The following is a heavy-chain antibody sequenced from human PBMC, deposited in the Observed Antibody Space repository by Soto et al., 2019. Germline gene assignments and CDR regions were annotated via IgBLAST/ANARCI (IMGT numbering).Heavy chain of an antibody. V-gene: IGHV1-69*06. J-gene: IGHJ4*02. Sequence: ASVKFSCKASGGTFSNYFIGWVRQAPGQGLECMGGIIPVFGTPNYAQSFQGRLTITAXXSXGXXXMXLXXLRSEDTAVYYCARQFDSDTSGYYYAYWGQGTLVTVSS. CDR2: IIPVFGTP. CDR1: GGTFSNYF. CDR3: ARQFDSDTSGYYYAY. D-gene: IGHD3-22*01.